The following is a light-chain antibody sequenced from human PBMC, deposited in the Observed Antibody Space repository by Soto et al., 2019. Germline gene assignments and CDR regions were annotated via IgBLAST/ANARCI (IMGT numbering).Light chain of an antibody. CDR3: QQYHSAPDT. CDR2: GAS. Sequence: EIVLTQSPGTLSLSPGERATLSCRASQSLRRSNLAWYQQKPGQAPSVLIYGASSRATGIPDRFSGSGSGTDFTLTISRLESEDFAVYYCQQYHSAPDTFGQGTKLEIK. J-gene: IGKJ2*01. V-gene: IGKV3-20*01. CDR1: QSLRRSN.